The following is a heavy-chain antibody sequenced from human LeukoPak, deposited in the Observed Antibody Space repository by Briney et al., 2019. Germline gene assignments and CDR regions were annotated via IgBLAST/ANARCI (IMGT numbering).Heavy chain of an antibody. J-gene: IGHJ6*02. CDR1: GFTFSGYW. Sequence: GGSLRLSCAASGFTFSGYWMTWVRQAPGKGLEWVANIKEDGSEKYYVDSVKGRFTISRDNAKNSLFLQMNNLRAEDTAVYYCARRRTVDVWGQGTTVTVSS. CDR2: IKEDGSEK. CDR3: ARRRTVDV. V-gene: IGHV3-7*01.